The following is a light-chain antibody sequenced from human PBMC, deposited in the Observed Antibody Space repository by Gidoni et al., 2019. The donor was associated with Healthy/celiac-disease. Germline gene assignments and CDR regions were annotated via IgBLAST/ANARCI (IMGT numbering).Light chain of an antibody. Sequence: AIRMTQSPSSFSASTGDRVTITCRASQGISSYLAWYQQKPGKAPKLLIYAASTLQSGVPSRFSGSESGTDFTLTISCLQSEDFATYYCQQYYSYPPWTFGQGTQVEIK. V-gene: IGKV1-8*01. J-gene: IGKJ1*01. CDR1: QGISSY. CDR2: AAS. CDR3: QQYYSYPPWT.